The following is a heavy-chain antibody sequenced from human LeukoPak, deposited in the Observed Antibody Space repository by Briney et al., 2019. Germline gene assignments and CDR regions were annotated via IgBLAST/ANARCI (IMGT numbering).Heavy chain of an antibody. CDR1: GGSISDYY. D-gene: IGHD6-19*01. Sequence: PETLSLTCSVSGGSISDYYWSWIRQSPGKGLEWIGNIHYSGSTNYNPSLTSRVTMSVDTSKNLFSLKLYSVTAADTAVYYCARGISGWYYFDYWGQGTLVTVSS. V-gene: IGHV4-59*01. J-gene: IGHJ4*02. CDR3: ARGISGWYYFDY. CDR2: IHYSGST.